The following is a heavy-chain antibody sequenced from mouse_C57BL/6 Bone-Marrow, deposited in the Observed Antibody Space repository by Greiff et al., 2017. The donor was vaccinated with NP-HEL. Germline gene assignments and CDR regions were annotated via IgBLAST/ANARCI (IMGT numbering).Heavy chain of an antibody. D-gene: IGHD4-1*01. J-gene: IGHJ2*01. V-gene: IGHV1-50*01. Sequence: VQLKQPGAELVKPGASVKLSCKASGYTFTSYWMQWVKQRPGQGLEWIGEIDPSDSYTNYNQKFKGKATLTVDTSSSTAYMQLSSLTSEDSAVYYCARNWVLFDYWGQGTTLTVSS. CDR3: ARNWVLFDY. CDR2: IDPSDSYT. CDR1: GYTFTSYW.